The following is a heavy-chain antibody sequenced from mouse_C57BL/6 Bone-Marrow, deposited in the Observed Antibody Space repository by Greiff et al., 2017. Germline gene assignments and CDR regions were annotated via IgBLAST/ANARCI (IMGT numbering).Heavy chain of an antibody. CDR3: AREGYYDYDLYYAMDY. V-gene: IGHV1-69*01. CDR1: GYTFTSYW. Sequence: QVQLQQPGAELVMPGASVKLSCKASGYTFTSYWMHWVKQRPGQGLEWIGEIDPSDSYTNYNQKFKGKSTLTVDKSSSTAYMQLSSLTSEDSAVXYCAREGYYDYDLYYAMDYWGQGTSVTVSS. CDR2: IDPSDSYT. J-gene: IGHJ4*01. D-gene: IGHD2-4*01.